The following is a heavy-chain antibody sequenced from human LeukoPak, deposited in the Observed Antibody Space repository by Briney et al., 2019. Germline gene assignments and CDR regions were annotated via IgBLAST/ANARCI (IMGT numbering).Heavy chain of an antibody. Sequence: GGSLRLSCAASGFTVSSNYMSWVREAPGKGLEWVSVIYSGGSTYYADSVKGRFTISRDNSKNTLYLQMNSLRAEDTAVYYCARPAGRELLPDYWGQGTLVTVSS. CDR3: ARPAGRELLPDY. CDR2: IYSGGST. J-gene: IGHJ4*02. CDR1: GFTVSSNY. V-gene: IGHV3-66*04. D-gene: IGHD3-10*01.